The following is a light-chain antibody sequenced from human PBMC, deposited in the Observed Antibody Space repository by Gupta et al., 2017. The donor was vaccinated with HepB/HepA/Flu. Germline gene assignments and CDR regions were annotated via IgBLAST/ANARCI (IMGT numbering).Light chain of an antibody. CDR1: ESVTTH. CDR3: QQRYKWPLT. J-gene: IGKJ4*01. CDR2: DAS. Sequence: EIVFIQSAATLSLSPGERATLSCRASESVTTHLAWHQQKAGQAPRLLIYDASNRATGIPARFSGSGSGTDFTLTISSLEPEDFAVYYCQQRYKWPLTFGGGTKVEI. V-gene: IGKV3-11*01.